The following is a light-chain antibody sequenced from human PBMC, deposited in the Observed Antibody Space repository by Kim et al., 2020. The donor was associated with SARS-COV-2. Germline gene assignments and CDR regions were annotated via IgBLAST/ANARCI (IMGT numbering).Light chain of an antibody. J-gene: IGLJ2*01. CDR1: NIGSKS. Sequence: PGKTARSTCRGNNIGSKSVHWYQQKPGQAPVLVIYYDSDRPSGIPERFSGSNSGNTATLTISRVEAGDEADYYCQVWDSSSDHVVFGGGTQLTVL. CDR2: YDS. V-gene: IGLV3-21*04. CDR3: QVWDSSSDHVV.